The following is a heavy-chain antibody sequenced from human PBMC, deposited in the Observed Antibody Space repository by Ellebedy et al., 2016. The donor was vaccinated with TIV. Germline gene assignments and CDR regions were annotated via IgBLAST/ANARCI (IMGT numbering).Heavy chain of an antibody. V-gene: IGHV3-23*01. CDR3: AKRLEGYYDIPENGPGAFDI. CDR1: GFTFSSYA. Sequence: GESLKISXAASGFTFSSYAMSWVRQAPGKGLEWVSAISGSGGSTYYADSVKGRFTISRDNSKNTLYLQMNSLRAEDTAVYYCAKRLEGYYDIPENGPGAFDIWGQGTMVTVSS. CDR2: ISGSGGST. J-gene: IGHJ3*02. D-gene: IGHD3-22*01.